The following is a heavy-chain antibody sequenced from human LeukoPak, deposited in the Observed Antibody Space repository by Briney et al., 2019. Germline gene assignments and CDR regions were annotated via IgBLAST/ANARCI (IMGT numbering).Heavy chain of an antibody. J-gene: IGHJ4*02. Sequence: ASVTLACNAAGCSFTGYYLHWVRQPAGKGLEWMGWINPNSGGTNYAQKFQGRVNMTRDTSISTACMDLSRLISDDTAVYYCARAVTQLLYYFDYWGQGTLVTVSS. CDR2: INPNSGGT. V-gene: IGHV1-2*02. D-gene: IGHD2-2*01. CDR1: GCSFTGYY. CDR3: ARAVTQLLYYFDY.